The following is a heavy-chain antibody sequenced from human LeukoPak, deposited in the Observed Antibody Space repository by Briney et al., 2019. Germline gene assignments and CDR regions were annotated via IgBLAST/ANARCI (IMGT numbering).Heavy chain of an antibody. CDR1: GSTFSSYE. CDR2: ISSSGTPI. CDR3: AREKTACGGDCYDS. V-gene: IGHV3-48*03. Sequence: GGSLRLSCAASGSTFSSYEMNWVRQAPGKGLEGVSYISSSGTPIHYADSVKGRFTISRDNAKNSLFLQMNSLRAEDTAVCYCAREKTACGGDCYDSWGQGTLVTVSS. J-gene: IGHJ4*02. D-gene: IGHD2-21*01.